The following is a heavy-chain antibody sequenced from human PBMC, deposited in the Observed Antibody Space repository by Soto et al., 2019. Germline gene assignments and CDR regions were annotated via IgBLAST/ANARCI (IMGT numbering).Heavy chain of an antibody. CDR3: ARAFGYSGTHYYFYYMDV. CDR2: IFHNGST. J-gene: IGHJ6*03. D-gene: IGHD5-12*01. V-gene: IGHV4-4*02. Sequence: QVQLQESGPGLVTPSGTLSLTCAVSSASIRSSNWWSWVRQSPGKGLVWIGEIFHNGSTNYNPSLKSRVIISVDKSKNQFSLKVSSVPAADTAVYYCARAFGYSGTHYYFYYMDVWGKGNTVTVSS. CDR1: SASIRSSNW.